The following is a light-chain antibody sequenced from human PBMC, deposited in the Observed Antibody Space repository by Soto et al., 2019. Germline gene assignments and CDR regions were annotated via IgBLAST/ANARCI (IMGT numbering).Light chain of an antibody. CDR3: QQYENSPIT. J-gene: IGKJ5*01. CDR2: GAS. Sequence: EIVLTHSPGILSLSPGERASLSFGSSQSITSSFLAWYQQKPGQAPRLLIYGASSRATGIPDRFSGTGSETDFTLTINRLEPEDFAVYYCQQYENSPITFGQGTRLEIK. V-gene: IGKV3-20*01. CDR1: QSITSSF.